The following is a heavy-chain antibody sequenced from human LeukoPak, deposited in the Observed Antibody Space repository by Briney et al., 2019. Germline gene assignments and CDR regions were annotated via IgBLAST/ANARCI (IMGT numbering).Heavy chain of an antibody. V-gene: IGHV4-34*01. CDR1: GGSFSGYY. CDR3: ARGDYYNLHDY. J-gene: IGHJ4*02. D-gene: IGHD1-1*01. Sequence: SENLSLTCAVYGGSFSGYYWSWIRQPPGKGLEWIGEINHSGSTNYNPSLKSRVTISVDTSKNQFSLKLSSVTAADTAVYYCARGDYYNLHDYWGQGTLVTVSS. CDR2: INHSGST.